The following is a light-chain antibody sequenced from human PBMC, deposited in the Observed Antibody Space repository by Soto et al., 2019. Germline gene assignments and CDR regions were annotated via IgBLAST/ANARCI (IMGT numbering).Light chain of an antibody. CDR2: GAS. CDR1: QSLRSS. CDR3: QQYNNWPIT. V-gene: IGKV3-15*01. Sequence: VMTQSPATLSVSPGERATLSRRASQSLRSSLAWYQQKPGQAPRLLIYGASTRATGIPARFSGSGSGTEFTLTISSLQSEDFEIYYCQQYNNWPITFGQGTRLEIK. J-gene: IGKJ5*01.